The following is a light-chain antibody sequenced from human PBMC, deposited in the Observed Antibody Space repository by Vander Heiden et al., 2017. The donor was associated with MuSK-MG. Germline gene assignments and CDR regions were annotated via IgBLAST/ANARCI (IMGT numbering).Light chain of an antibody. Sequence: DIVMAQSPDSLTVSLGERATINCKSSQSVLYSSNNKNYLAWYQQKPGQPPKLLFYWASTRESGVPDRFNGSGSGTDFTLTISSLQAEDVAVYYCQQDDSLPYTFGQGTKLEIK. CDR3: QQDDSLPYT. J-gene: IGKJ2*01. V-gene: IGKV4-1*01. CDR2: WAS. CDR1: QSVLYSSNNKNY.